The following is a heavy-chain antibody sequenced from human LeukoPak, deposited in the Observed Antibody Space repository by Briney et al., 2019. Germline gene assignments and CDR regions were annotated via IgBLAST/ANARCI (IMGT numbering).Heavy chain of an antibody. D-gene: IGHD2-15*01. CDR2: ISAYNGNT. J-gene: IGHJ4*02. Sequence: ASVTVSCKYSGYTFTSYGTSWVRQDPGQGLEWMGWISAYNGNTNYAQKLQGRVTMTTDTSTSTAYMELRSLRSDDTAVYYCARFGYCSGGSCPPFDYWGQGTLVTVSS. CDR3: ARFGYCSGGSCPPFDY. V-gene: IGHV1-18*01. CDR1: GYTFTSYG.